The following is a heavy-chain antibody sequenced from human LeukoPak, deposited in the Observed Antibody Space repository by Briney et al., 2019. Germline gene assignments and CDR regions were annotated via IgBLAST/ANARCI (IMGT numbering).Heavy chain of an antibody. D-gene: IGHD2-2*01. J-gene: IGHJ6*03. CDR2: LYHPDST. CDR1: GYPINNAYY. V-gene: IGHV4-38-2*01. Sequence: PSXTLSLTCGVSGYPINNAYYWVWIRQPPGKGLEWIGSLYHPDSTYYNPSLKSRVTMSVDTSRNQFSLRLSFVTAADTAVYYCARQYDSYFYYYLDLWGTGTTVTVSS. CDR3: ARQYDSYFYYYLDL.